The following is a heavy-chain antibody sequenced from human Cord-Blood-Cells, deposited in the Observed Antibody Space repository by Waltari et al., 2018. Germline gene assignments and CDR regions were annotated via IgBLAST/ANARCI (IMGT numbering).Heavy chain of an antibody. Sequence: QVQLVQSGAEVKKPGSSVKVSCKASGGPFSSYAISWVRQAHGQGLEWMGGIIPNLGKASYTQKVQGRVTITADKSTSTAYMELSSLRSEDTAVYYCARLVSMVQGEDYYYGMDVWGQGTTVTVSS. CDR1: GGPFSSYA. CDR3: ARLVSMVQGEDYYYGMDV. J-gene: IGHJ6*02. D-gene: IGHD3-10*01. CDR2: IIPNLGKA. V-gene: IGHV1-69*06.